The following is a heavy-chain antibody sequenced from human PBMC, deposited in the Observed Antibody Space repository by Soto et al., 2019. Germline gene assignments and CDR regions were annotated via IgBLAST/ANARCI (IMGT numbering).Heavy chain of an antibody. CDR2: IYSGGGT. V-gene: IGHV3-66*01. D-gene: IGHD2-21*01. Sequence: PGGSLRLSCAASGFTLSNTYMTWVRHAPEKGLEWVSVIYSGGGTYYADSVRGRFTISRDNSKNTLYLQMSSLRAEDTAVYYCATVGPYSYTDVRGKGTTVTVS. CDR3: ATVGPYSYTDV. CDR1: GFTLSNTY. J-gene: IGHJ6*03.